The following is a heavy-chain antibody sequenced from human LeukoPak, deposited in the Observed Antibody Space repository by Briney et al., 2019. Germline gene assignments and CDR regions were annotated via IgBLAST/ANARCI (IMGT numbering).Heavy chain of an antibody. CDR3: AKEPSWNYYYYYSMDV. Sequence: GGSLRLSRAASGFTFTNYAMSWVRQAPGKGLEWVSGISGNGISTYYADSVKGRFTISRDSSKSTLYLQMDSLRADDTAVYYCAKEPSWNYYYYYSMDVWGKGTTVTVSS. V-gene: IGHV3-23*01. CDR1: GFTFTNYA. D-gene: IGHD1-1*01. J-gene: IGHJ6*03. CDR2: ISGNGIST.